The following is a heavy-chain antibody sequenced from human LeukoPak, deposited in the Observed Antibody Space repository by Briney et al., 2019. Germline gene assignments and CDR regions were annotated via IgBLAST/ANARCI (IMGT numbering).Heavy chain of an antibody. CDR1: GFTFSGSA. D-gene: IGHD6-19*01. J-gene: IGHJ4*02. CDR2: IKSKTDGGTT. Sequence: GGSLRLSCAASGFTFSGSAMHWVRQAPGKGLEWVGRIKSKTDGGTTDYAAPVKGRFTISRDDSKNTLYLQMNSLKTEDTAVYYCTTAIQWLAIYWGQGTLVTVSS. CDR3: TTAIQWLAIY. V-gene: IGHV3-15*01.